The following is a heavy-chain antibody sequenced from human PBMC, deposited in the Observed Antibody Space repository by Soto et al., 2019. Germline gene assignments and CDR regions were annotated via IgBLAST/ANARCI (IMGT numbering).Heavy chain of an antibody. Sequence: GGSLRLSCAASGFNFSSYAMHWVRQAPGKGLEWVAVISYDGSNKYYADSVKGRFTISRDNSKNTLYLQMNSLRAEDTAVYYCARDRSEYSSSSELFYYYYYYGMDVWGQGTTVTVSS. V-gene: IGHV3-30-3*01. CDR3: ARDRSEYSSSSELFYYYYYYGMDV. CDR2: ISYDGSNK. CDR1: GFNFSSYA. D-gene: IGHD6-6*01. J-gene: IGHJ6*02.